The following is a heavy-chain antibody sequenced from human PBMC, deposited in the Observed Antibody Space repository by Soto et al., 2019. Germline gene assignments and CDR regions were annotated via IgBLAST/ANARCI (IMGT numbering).Heavy chain of an antibody. Sequence: VASVKVSCEASGGCFTSYSFTWVRQAPGQGLEWMGRIIPIQGKANYALKFQDRVTITADRSTRTVYMELTSLRPEDTAVYFCAKSLLFVDHGYMDVWGKGTTVTVSS. CDR1: GGCFTSYS. V-gene: IGHV1-69*02. J-gene: IGHJ6*03. D-gene: IGHD2-21*01. CDR3: AKSLLFVDHGYMDV. CDR2: IIPIQGKA.